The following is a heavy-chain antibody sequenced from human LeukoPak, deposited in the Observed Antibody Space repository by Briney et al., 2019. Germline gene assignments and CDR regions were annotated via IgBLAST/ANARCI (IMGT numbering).Heavy chain of an antibody. D-gene: IGHD3-10*01. CDR1: GYSFPSYG. Sequence: GASVKVSGKASGYSFPSYGISWVRQAPGQGLEWMGWTSAYNGATIYAQRFQGRVTITTDTFTSTAYMEVRSLRSDDTAVYYCARESSSGSYQHDYWGQGTLVTVSS. J-gene: IGHJ4*02. CDR3: ARESSSGSYQHDY. CDR2: TSAYNGAT. V-gene: IGHV1-18*01.